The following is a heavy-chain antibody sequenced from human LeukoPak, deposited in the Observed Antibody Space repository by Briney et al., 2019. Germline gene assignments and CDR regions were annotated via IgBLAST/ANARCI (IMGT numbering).Heavy chain of an antibody. D-gene: IGHD5-18*01. CDR1: GFTFSSYG. V-gene: IGHV3-30*03. CDR2: ISYDGSNK. CDR3: AGYSYGKFYFDY. Sequence: GGSLRLSCAASGFTFSSYGMHWVRQAPGKGLEWVAVISYDGSNKYYADSVKGRFTISRDNSKNTLYLQMNSLRAEDTAVYYCAGYSYGKFYFDYWGQGTLVTVSS. J-gene: IGHJ4*02.